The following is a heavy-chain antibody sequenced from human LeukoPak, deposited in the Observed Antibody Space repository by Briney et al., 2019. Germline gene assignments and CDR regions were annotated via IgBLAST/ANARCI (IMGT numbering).Heavy chain of an antibody. CDR3: ARGGAVAGEFAD. Sequence: SETLSLTCTVSGGSISSYYWSWIRQPPGKGLEWIGYIYNTGTIKYNPSLKSRATISEDTSKNQLSLALTSVTAADTAVYYCARGGAVAGEFADWGQGTLVIVSS. J-gene: IGHJ4*02. CDR2: IYNTGTI. CDR1: GGSISSYY. D-gene: IGHD6-19*01. V-gene: IGHV4-59*12.